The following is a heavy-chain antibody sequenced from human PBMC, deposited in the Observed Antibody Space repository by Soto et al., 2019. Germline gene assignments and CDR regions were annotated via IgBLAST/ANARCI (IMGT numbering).Heavy chain of an antibody. CDR3: ARGGSWQQLPPSNWFDP. D-gene: IGHD6-13*01. V-gene: IGHV4-31*03. CDR1: GGSISSGGYY. Sequence: PSETLSLTCTVSGGSISSGGYYWSWIRQHPGKGLEWIGYIYYSGSTYYNPSLKSRVTISVDTSKNQFSLKLSSVTAADTAVYYCARGGSWQQLPPSNWFDPWGQGTLVTVSS. CDR2: IYYSGST. J-gene: IGHJ5*02.